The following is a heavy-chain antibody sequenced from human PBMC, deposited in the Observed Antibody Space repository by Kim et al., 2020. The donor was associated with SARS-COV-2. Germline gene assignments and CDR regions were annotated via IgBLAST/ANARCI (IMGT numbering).Heavy chain of an antibody. CDR2: IKEDGSEK. J-gene: IGHJ3*02. V-gene: IGHV3-7*05. CDR1: GFTCSSYW. CDR3: ARKGNAFDI. Sequence: GGSLRLSCAASGFTCSSYWMSWVRQAPGKGLEWVANIKEDGSEKYYVDSVKGRFTISRDNAKNSLYLQMNSLRAEDTAVYYCARKGNAFDIWGQGNMVTV.